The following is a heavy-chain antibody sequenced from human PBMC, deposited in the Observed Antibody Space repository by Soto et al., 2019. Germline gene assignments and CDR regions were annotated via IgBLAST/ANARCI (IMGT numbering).Heavy chain of an antibody. CDR3: ARDGSGNNYGMDV. Sequence: QVQLVESGGGGVQPGRSLRLSCAASGFTFSSYAMHWVRQAPGKGLEWVAVISYDGSNKYYADSVKGRFTISRDNSKNTLYLQMNSLRAEDTAVYYCARDGSGNNYGMDVWGQGTTVTVSS. D-gene: IGHD3-10*01. CDR2: ISYDGSNK. V-gene: IGHV3-30-3*01. J-gene: IGHJ6*02. CDR1: GFTFSSYA.